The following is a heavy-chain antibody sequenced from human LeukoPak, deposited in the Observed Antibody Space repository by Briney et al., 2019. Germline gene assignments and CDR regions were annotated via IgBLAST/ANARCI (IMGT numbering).Heavy chain of an antibody. CDR3: ARSCRILDIVATIRARLGGNGFDI. J-gene: IGHJ3*02. D-gene: IGHD5-12*01. Sequence: SETLSLTCNVSGVSISSYYWGWIRQPPGKGLEWIGSIYHSGSTYYNPSLKSRVTIAVETSKNQFSLKLSSVTAADKAVYYCARSCRILDIVATIRARLGGNGFDIWGQGTMVTVSS. V-gene: IGHV4-39*07. CDR2: IYHSGST. CDR1: GVSISSYY.